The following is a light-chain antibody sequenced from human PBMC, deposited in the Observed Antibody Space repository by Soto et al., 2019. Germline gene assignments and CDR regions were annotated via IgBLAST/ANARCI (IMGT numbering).Light chain of an antibody. CDR1: QSVSRKY. CDR2: GAS. V-gene: IGKV3-20*01. J-gene: IGKJ4*01. Sequence: EIVLTQSPGTLSLSPGERATLSCRASQSVSRKYLAWYQQKPGQAPRLLIYGASNRATGIPDRFSGSGSGTDFTLTISRLEPEDFAVYYCQQYGSSPPLTFGGGTKVEIK. CDR3: QQYGSSPPLT.